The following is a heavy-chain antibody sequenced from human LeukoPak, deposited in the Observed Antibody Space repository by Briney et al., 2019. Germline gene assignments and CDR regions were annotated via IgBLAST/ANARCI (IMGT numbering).Heavy chain of an antibody. CDR1: GYSFISFW. CDR2: IYPGDSDT. D-gene: IGHD7-27*01. Sequence: GESLKISCKGSGYSFISFWIAWVRQMPGKGLEWMGIIYPGDSDTRYSPPFKGQVTISDDKSISTAYLQWSSLKASDTAMYYCARLNWGAFDIWGQGTMVTVSS. CDR3: ARLNWGAFDI. V-gene: IGHV5-51*01. J-gene: IGHJ3*02.